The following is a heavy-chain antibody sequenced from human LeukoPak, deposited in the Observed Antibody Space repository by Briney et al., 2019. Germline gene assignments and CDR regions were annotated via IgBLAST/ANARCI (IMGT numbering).Heavy chain of an antibody. Sequence: GSLRLSCAAFGFTFSSYSMNWVRQASGNGLEWVSSISSSSSYIYYADSAKGRFTISRDNAKNSLYLQMNSLRAEDTAVYYCASRYGGYGHLDYWGQGTLVTVSS. CDR2: ISSSSSYI. V-gene: IGHV3-21*01. D-gene: IGHD5-12*01. CDR3: ASRYGGYGHLDY. J-gene: IGHJ4*02. CDR1: GFTFSSYS.